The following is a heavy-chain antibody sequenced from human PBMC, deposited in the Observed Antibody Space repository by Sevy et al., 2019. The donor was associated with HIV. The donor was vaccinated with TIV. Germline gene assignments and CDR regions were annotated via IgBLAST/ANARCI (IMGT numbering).Heavy chain of an antibody. V-gene: IGHV1-69*10. CDR3: ARESARSYYDSSGYPDY. Sequence: ASVKVSCKASGGTFSSYAISWVRQAPGQGLEWMGGLIPILGTANYAQKFQGRVTITADKSTSTAYMELSSLRSEDTAVYYCARESARSYYDSSGYPDYWGQRTLVTVSS. CDR2: LIPILGTA. D-gene: IGHD3-22*01. J-gene: IGHJ4*02. CDR1: GGTFSSYA.